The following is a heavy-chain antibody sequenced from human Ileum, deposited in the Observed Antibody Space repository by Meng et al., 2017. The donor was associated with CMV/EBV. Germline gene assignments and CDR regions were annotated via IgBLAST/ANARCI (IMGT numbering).Heavy chain of an antibody. CDR3: ARDSKGVPDY. CDR2: ISYDASVK. Sequence: GESLKISCAASGFTFSIYNMQWARQAPGKGLEGVAVISYDASVKYYADSVKGRFTISRDSPKNTLYLQMDSLRTEDTAMYYCARDSKGVPDYWGQGTLVTVSS. J-gene: IGHJ4*02. D-gene: IGHD1-1*01. V-gene: IGHV3-30*03. CDR1: GFTFSIYN.